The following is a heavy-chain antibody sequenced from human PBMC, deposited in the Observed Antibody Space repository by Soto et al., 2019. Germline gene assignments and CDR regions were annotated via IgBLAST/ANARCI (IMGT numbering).Heavy chain of an antibody. CDR1: GYTFSSYG. CDR2: ISTYTGNT. J-gene: IGHJ4*02. CDR3: ARAGGSGWSPFDY. Sequence: QVQLVQSGAEVKKPGASVKVSCKASGYTFSSYGISWVRQAPGQGLEWMGWISTYTGNTNYAQKLQGRVTMTTDTXTNTAYRELRSLRSEDTAVYYWARAGGSGWSPFDYWGQGTLVTVSS. V-gene: IGHV1-18*01. D-gene: IGHD6-19*01.